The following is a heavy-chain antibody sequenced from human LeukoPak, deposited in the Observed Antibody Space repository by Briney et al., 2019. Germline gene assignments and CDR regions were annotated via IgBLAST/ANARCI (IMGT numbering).Heavy chain of an antibody. V-gene: IGHV4-39*07. CDR2: IYYSGST. Sequence: PSETLSLTCTVSGGSISSSSYYWGWIRQPPGKGLEWIGSIYYSGSTYYNPSLKSRVTISVDTSKNQFSLKLSSVTAADTAVYYCARSPGELHYYYYYMDVWGKGTTVTVSS. D-gene: IGHD1-26*01. CDR3: ARSPGELHYYYYYMDV. J-gene: IGHJ6*03. CDR1: GGSISSSSYY.